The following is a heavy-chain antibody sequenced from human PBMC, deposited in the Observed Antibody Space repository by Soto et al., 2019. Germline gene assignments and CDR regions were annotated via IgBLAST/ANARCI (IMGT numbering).Heavy chain of an antibody. J-gene: IGHJ4*02. CDR3: ATQSIAARRGKGGPRDY. D-gene: IGHD6-6*01. CDR2: IDPSDSYT. CDR1: GYSFTSYW. V-gene: IGHV5-10-1*01. Sequence: PGESLKISCKGSGYSFTSYWLSWVRQMPGKGLEWMGRIDPSDSYTNYSPSFQGHVTISADKSISTAYLQWSSLKASDTAMYYCATQSIAARRGKGGPRDYWGQGTLVTVSS.